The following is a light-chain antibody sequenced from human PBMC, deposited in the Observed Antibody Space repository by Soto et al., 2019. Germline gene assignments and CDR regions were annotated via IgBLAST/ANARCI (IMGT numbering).Light chain of an antibody. J-gene: IGKJ4*01. Sequence: EIVRTQSPATLSLSPGERATLSCRASQSVSSNLAWYKQKPDQAPRLLLYGVSNRAAGIPARFSGSGSGTEFTLTISSLKSEDFEVYYCQQYGDWPLTFGGGTKVDIK. CDR2: GVS. V-gene: IGKV3-15*01. CDR3: QQYGDWPLT. CDR1: QSVSSN.